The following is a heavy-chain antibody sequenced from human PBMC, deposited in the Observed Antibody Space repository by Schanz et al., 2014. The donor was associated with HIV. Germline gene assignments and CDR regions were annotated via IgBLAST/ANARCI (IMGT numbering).Heavy chain of an antibody. Sequence: EVQLLESGGGLVRPGGSLRLSCAASAFTFSTYSMDWVRQAPGKGLEWISSISSRSSYIYYADSVKGRFTISRDNAKNSLFLQMSSLRAEDTAVYYCAREEAGGGLQIWGQGTLVTVSS. V-gene: IGHV3-21*01. CDR2: ISSRSSYI. J-gene: IGHJ4*02. D-gene: IGHD3-16*01. CDR1: AFTFSTYS. CDR3: AREEAGGGLQI.